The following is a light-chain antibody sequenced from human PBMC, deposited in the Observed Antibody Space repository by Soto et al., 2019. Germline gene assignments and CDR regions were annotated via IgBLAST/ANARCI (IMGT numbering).Light chain of an antibody. CDR3: QQHGFSPRT. J-gene: IGKJ1*01. CDR2: GAS. V-gene: IGKV3-20*01. Sequence: EIVLTQSPGTLSLSPGERATLSCRASQSVTSSYLAWYQQKSGQAPRLLIYGASIRATGIPDRFSGSASGTDFTLTISRLEPEDFAVYYCQQHGFSPRTFGHGTRVEIK. CDR1: QSVTSSY.